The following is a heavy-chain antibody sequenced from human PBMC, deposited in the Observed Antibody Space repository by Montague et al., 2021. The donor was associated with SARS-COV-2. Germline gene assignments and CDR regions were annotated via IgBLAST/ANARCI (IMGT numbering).Heavy chain of an antibody. D-gene: IGHD3-9*01. CDR2: XXWGDDK. V-gene: IGHV2-70*01. CDR3: ARSHYDILTGYYTVFDY. CDR1: GFSLSTSGMC. Sequence: PALVKPTQTLTLTCTFSGFSLSTSGMCVSWIPQPPGKALEWLALXXWGDDKYYSTSLKTRLTISKDTSKNQVVLTMTNMDPVDTATYYCARSHYDILTGYYTVFDYWGQGTLVTVSS. J-gene: IGHJ4*02.